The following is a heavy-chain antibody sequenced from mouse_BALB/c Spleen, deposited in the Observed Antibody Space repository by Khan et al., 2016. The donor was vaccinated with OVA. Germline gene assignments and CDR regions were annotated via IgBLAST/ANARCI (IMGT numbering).Heavy chain of an antibody. CDR2: INPSAGYT. Sequence: QVQLKQSGAELAKPGASVTMSCKASGYTFTSYWMHWVKQRPGQGLEWIGYINPSAGYTDYNQKFKDKATLTADKSSSPAYMQLNSLTSEDSAVYYCARDRIDYWGQGTTLTVSA. V-gene: IGHV1-7*01. CDR3: ARDRIDY. J-gene: IGHJ2*01. CDR1: GYTFTSYW.